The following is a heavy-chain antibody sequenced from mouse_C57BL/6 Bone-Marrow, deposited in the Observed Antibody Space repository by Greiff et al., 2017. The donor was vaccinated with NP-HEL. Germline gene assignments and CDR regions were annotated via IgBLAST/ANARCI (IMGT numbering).Heavy chain of an antibody. Sequence: EVKLMESGGGLVKPGGSLKLSCAASGFTFSSYAMSWVRQTPEKRLEWVATISDGGSYTYYPDNVKGRFTISRDNAKNNLYLQMSHLKSEDTAMYYCARPQNLLLLYFDVWGTGTTVTVAS. CDR1: GFTFSSYA. J-gene: IGHJ1*03. V-gene: IGHV5-4*03. CDR2: ISDGGSYT. D-gene: IGHD1-1*01. CDR3: ARPQNLLLLYFDV.